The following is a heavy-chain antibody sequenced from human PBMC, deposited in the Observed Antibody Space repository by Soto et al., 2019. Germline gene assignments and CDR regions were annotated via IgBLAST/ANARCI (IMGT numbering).Heavy chain of an antibody. D-gene: IGHD3-22*01. CDR2: IYYSGST. J-gene: IGHJ6*02. CDR1: GGSISSSSYY. V-gene: IGHV4-39*01. CDR3: ASTGYDSSGYQDYYYGMDV. Sequence: QLQLQESGPGLVKPSETLSLTCTVSGGSISSSSYYWGWIRQPPGKGLEWIGSIYYSGSTYYNPSLKRRVPLSVDTSKNQFSLKLSSVTAADTAVYYCASTGYDSSGYQDYYYGMDVWGQGTTVTVSS.